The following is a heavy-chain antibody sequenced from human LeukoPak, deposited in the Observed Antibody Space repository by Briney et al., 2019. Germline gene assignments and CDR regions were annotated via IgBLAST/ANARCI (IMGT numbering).Heavy chain of an antibody. D-gene: IGHD4/OR15-4a*01. CDR2: ISSSSSYT. V-gene: IGHV3-11*06. J-gene: IGHJ4*02. Sequence: GGSLRLSCAASGFTSSDYYVGWIRQAPGKGLEWVSYISSSSSYTNYADSVKGRFTISRDNAKNSLYLQMNSLRAEDTAVYYCARGDSLTTAVDYWGQGTLVTVSS. CDR1: GFTSSDYY. CDR3: ARGDSLTTAVDY.